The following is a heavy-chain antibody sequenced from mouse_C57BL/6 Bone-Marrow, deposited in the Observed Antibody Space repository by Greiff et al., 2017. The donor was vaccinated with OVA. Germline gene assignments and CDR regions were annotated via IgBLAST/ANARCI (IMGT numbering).Heavy chain of an antibody. V-gene: IGHV5-4*01. J-gene: IGHJ3*01. Sequence: EVMLVESGGGLVKPGGSLKLSCAASGFTFSSYAMSWVRQTPEKRLEWVATISDGGSYTYYPDNVKGRFTISRDNAKNNLYLQMSHLKSEDTAMYYCARDVYYDYDGAYWGQVTLVTVSA. CDR1: GFTFSSYA. D-gene: IGHD2-4*01. CDR2: ISDGGSYT. CDR3: ARDVYYDYDGAY.